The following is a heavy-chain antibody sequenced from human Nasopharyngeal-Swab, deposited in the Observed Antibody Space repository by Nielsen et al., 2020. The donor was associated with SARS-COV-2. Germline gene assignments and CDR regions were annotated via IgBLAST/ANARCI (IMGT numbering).Heavy chain of an antibody. D-gene: IGHD3-3*01. CDR3: ASDFWSENRVD. V-gene: IGHV3-30*03. Sequence: GGSLRLSCAASGFTFSSYGMHWVRQAPGKGLEWVAVISYDGSNKYYADSVKGRFTISRDNSKNTLYLQMNSLRAEDTAVYYCASDFWSENRVDWGQGTLVTVSS. CDR1: GFTFSSYG. CDR2: ISYDGSNK. J-gene: IGHJ4*02.